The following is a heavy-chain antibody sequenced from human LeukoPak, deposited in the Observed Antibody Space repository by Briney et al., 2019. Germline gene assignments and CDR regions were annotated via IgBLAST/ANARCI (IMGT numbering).Heavy chain of an antibody. Sequence: SETLSLTCTVSGGSISSYYWSWIRQPPGKGLEWIGYIYYTGSTNYNPSLKSRVTISVDTSKNQFSLKLSSVTAADTAVYYCAREEYYYGPRGQGTLVTVSS. V-gene: IGHV4-59*01. J-gene: IGHJ5*02. CDR1: GGSISSYY. CDR2: IYYTGST. D-gene: IGHD3-10*01. CDR3: AREEYYYGP.